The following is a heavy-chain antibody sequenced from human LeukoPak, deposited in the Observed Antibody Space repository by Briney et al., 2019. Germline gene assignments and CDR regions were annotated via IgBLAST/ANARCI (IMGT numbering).Heavy chain of an antibody. CDR3: TRQVYSSSSPIPGY. Sequence: GGSLRLSCAASGFTFSGSAVHWVRQASGKGLEWVGRIRSKANSYATAYAASVKGRFTISRDDSKNTAYLQMNSLKTEDTAVYYCTRQVYSSSSPIPGYWGQGTLVTVSS. CDR1: GFTFSGSA. V-gene: IGHV3-73*01. J-gene: IGHJ4*02. D-gene: IGHD6-6*01. CDR2: IRSKANSYAT.